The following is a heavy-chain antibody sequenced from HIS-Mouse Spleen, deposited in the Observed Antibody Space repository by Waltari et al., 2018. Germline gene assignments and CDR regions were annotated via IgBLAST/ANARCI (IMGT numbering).Heavy chain of an antibody. CDR2: IYSGGST. D-gene: IGHD6-13*01. J-gene: IGHJ2*01. CDR1: GFTVSSNY. CDR3: ARDHGDSSSWYWYFDL. V-gene: IGHV3-53*02. Sequence: EVQLVETGGGLIQPGGSLRLSCAASGFTVSSNYMSWVRQAPGKGLGGGSVIYSGGSTYYADSVKGRFTISRDNSKNTLYLQMNSLRAEDTAVYYCARDHGDSSSWYWYFDLWGRGTLVTVSS.